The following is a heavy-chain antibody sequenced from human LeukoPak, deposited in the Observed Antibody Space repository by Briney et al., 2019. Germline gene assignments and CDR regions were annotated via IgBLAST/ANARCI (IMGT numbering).Heavy chain of an antibody. CDR3: ARVQSYYGSVTGQSNYFDY. D-gene: IGHD3-10*01. Sequence: PSQTLSLTCTVSGGSISSGSYYWSWIRQPAGKGLEWIGRIYTSGSTNYNPSLKSRVTISVDTSKNQFSLKLSSVTAADTALYYCARVQSYYGSVTGQSNYFDYWGRGTLVTVSS. CDR2: IYTSGST. CDR1: GGSISSGSYY. J-gene: IGHJ4*02. V-gene: IGHV4-61*02.